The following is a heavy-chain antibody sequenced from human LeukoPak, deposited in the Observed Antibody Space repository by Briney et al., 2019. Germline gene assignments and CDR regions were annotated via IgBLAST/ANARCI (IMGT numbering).Heavy chain of an antibody. CDR3: ARGPDHTPKAGSLPDF. V-gene: IGHV3-7*01. CDR1: GFTFSSYW. CDR2: IKQDGSEK. D-gene: IGHD6-13*01. Sequence: GGSLRLSCAASGFTFSSYWMSWVRQAPGKGLEWVANIKQDGSEKYYVDSVKGRFTISRDNAKNSLYLQMNSLRVEDTAVYYRARGPDHTPKAGSLPDFWGQGTLVTVPS. J-gene: IGHJ4*02.